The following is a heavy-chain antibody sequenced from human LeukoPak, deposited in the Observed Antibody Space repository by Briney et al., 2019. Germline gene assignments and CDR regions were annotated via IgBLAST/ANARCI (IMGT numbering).Heavy chain of an antibody. J-gene: IGHJ4*02. Sequence: SETLSLTCTVSGDSISSYYWSWIRQPPGKGLECIGYIYYSGGTNYNPSLKSRVTISVDTSKNQFSLKLSSVTAADTAMYYCARMSLSYCSSTSCSNLIDYWGQGTLVTVSS. CDR2: IYYSGGT. CDR3: ARMSLSYCSSTSCSNLIDY. V-gene: IGHV4-59*01. D-gene: IGHD2-2*01. CDR1: GDSISSYY.